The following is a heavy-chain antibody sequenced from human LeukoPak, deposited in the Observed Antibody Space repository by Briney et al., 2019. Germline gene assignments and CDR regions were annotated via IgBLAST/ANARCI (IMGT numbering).Heavy chain of an antibody. J-gene: IGHJ4*02. CDR1: GGSISSGDYY. Sequence: SETLSHTCTVSGGSISSGDYYWSWIRQPPGKGLEWIGYIYYSGSTYYNPSLKSRVTISVDTSKNQFSLKLSSVTAADTAVYYCAREYYYDSSGYFLWGQGTLVTVSS. V-gene: IGHV4-30-4*08. CDR2: IYYSGST. D-gene: IGHD3-22*01. CDR3: AREYYYDSSGYFL.